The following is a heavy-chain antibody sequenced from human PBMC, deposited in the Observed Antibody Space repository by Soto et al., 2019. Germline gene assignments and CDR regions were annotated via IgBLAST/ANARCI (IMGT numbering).Heavy chain of an antibody. V-gene: IGHV2-5*02. D-gene: IGHD1-26*01. CDR1: GFSLTTSGVG. J-gene: IGHJ5*01. Sequence: QITLKESGPTLVEPTQTLTLTCSFSGFSLTTSGVGVGWLRRAPGKALECLGIIYWDDDRRYNPSLKDRRTITKXXSXNXVVLSMTYLEPVDTATYYCAHRVPHGTSWDVGWFASWGQGTRVTVS. CDR3: AHRVPHGTSWDVGWFAS. CDR2: IYWDDDR.